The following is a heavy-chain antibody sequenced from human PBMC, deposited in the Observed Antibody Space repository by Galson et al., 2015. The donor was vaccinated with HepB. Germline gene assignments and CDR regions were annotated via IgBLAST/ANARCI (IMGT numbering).Heavy chain of an antibody. CDR2: ISYDGSNK. J-gene: IGHJ6*02. V-gene: IGHV3-30*04. D-gene: IGHD6-13*01. CDR3: ARDYASSWYFNHYYGMDV. Sequence: SLRLSCAASGFTFSSYAMHWVRQAPGKGLEWVAVISYDGSNKYYADSVKGRFTISRENSKNTLYLQMNSLRAEDTAVYYCARDYASSWYFNHYYGMDVWGQGTTVTVSS. CDR1: GFTFSSYA.